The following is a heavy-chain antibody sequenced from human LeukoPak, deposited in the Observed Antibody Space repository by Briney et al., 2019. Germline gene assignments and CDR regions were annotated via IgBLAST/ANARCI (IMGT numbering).Heavy chain of an antibody. V-gene: IGHV1-69*06. Sequence: GASMKVSCKASGGTFSSYAISWVRQAPGQGLEWMGGIIPIFGTANYAQKFQGRVTITADKSTSTAYMELSSLRSEDTAVYYCARDGGSGAFDIWGQGTMVTVSS. CDR3: ARDGGSGAFDI. CDR2: IIPIFGTA. CDR1: GGTFSSYA. D-gene: IGHD3-10*01. J-gene: IGHJ3*02.